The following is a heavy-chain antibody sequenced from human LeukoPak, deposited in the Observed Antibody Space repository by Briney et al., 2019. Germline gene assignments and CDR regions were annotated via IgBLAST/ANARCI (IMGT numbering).Heavy chain of an antibody. Sequence: GASVKVSCKTSGYNFSSHAINWVRQAQGQGLEWMGWINTNTGKPIYAQGFTGRFVFSRDTSLSTTYLEINTLKAEDTAVYYCARYFGLDRYKLLDFWGQGTLVTVSS. V-gene: IGHV7-4-1*02. CDR1: GYNFSSHA. J-gene: IGHJ4*02. D-gene: IGHD3-10*01. CDR2: INTNTGKP. CDR3: ARYFGLDRYKLLDF.